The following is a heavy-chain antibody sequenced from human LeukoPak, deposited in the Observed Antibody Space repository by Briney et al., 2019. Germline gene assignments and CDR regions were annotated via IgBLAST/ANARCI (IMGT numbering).Heavy chain of an antibody. V-gene: IGHV4-34*01. J-gene: IGHJ4*02. CDR2: INHSGST. Sequence: SETLSLTCAVYGGSFSGYYWSWIRQPPGKGLEWIGEINHSGSTNCNPSLKSRVTISVDTSKNQFSLKLSSVTAADTAVYYCVRGGQWLVPFDYWGQGTLVTVSS. CDR3: VRGGQWLVPFDY. D-gene: IGHD6-19*01. CDR1: GGSFSGYY.